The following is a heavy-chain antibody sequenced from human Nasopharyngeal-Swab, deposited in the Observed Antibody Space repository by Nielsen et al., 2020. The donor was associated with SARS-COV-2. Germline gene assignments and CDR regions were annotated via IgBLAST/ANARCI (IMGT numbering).Heavy chain of an antibody. Sequence: GGSLRLSCTASGFTFGDYAMSWFRQAPGKGLEWVGFIRSKAYGGTTEYAASVKGRFTISRDDSKSIAYLQMNSLKTEDTAVYYCTRGGIESYRYFDWLSTYYFDYWGQGTLVTVSS. CDR1: GFTFGDYA. D-gene: IGHD3-9*01. CDR3: TRGGIESYRYFDWLSTYYFDY. V-gene: IGHV3-49*03. J-gene: IGHJ4*02. CDR2: IRSKAYGGTT.